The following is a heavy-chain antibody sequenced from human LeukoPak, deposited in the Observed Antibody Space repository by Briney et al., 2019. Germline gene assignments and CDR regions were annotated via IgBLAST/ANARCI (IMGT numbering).Heavy chain of an antibody. Sequence: GGSLRLSCSASGFTFSSYAMHWVRQAPGKGLEYVSAISSKGGSTYYADSVKGRFTISRDNSKNTLYLQMSSLRAEDTAVYYCARDRSSNEYYFDYWGQGTLVTVSS. CDR1: GFTFSSYA. V-gene: IGHV3-64D*06. CDR2: ISSKGGST. J-gene: IGHJ4*02. CDR3: ARDRSSNEYYFDY. D-gene: IGHD2-2*01.